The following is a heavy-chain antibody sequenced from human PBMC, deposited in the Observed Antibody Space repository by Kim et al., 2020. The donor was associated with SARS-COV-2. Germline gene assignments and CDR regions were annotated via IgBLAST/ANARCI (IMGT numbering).Heavy chain of an antibody. CDR2: VYIGGSN. V-gene: IGHV4-4*07. D-gene: IGHD2-8*01. CDR1: GASISSFY. CDR3: ARREAETGVCTTARCYEGNWLDP. Sequence: SETLSLTCTVSGASISSFYWNWIRQPAGKGLEWIGRVYIGGSNMYNPSLKSRVSMSLDTSKNQFSLKLASVTAADTAVYFCARREAETGVCTTARCYEGNWLDPWGQGTLVTVSS. J-gene: IGHJ5*02.